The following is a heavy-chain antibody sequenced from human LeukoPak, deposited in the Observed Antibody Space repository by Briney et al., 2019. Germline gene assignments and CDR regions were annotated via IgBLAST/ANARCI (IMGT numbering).Heavy chain of an antibody. CDR1: GFTVSSNY. D-gene: IGHD4-17*01. J-gene: IGHJ5*02. Sequence: GGSLRLSCAASGFTVSSNYMSWVRQAPGKGLEWVSVIYSGGSTYYADSVKGRFTISRDNSKNTLYLQMNSLRAEDTAVYYCARDTLTTVTTSGGFDPWGQGTLVTVSS. CDR3: ARDTLTTVTTSGGFDP. V-gene: IGHV3-66*01. CDR2: IYSGGST.